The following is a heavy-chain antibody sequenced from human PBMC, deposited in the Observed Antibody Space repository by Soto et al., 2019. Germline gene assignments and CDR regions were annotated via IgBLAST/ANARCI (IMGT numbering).Heavy chain of an antibody. CDR2: IIPIFGTA. J-gene: IGHJ6*02. CDR3: AREENVDTAMVPITLDYYYGMDV. D-gene: IGHD5-18*01. Sequence: GASVKVSCKASGGTFSSYAISWVRQAPGQGLEWMGGIIPIFGTANYAQKFQGRVTITADESTSTAYMELSSLRSEDTAVYYCAREENVDTAMVPITLDYYYGMDVWGQGTTVTVSS. CDR1: GGTFSSYA. V-gene: IGHV1-69*13.